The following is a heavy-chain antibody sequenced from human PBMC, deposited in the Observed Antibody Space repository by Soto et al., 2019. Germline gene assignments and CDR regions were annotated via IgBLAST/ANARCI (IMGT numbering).Heavy chain of an antibody. CDR2: IYYSGST. V-gene: IGHV4-31*03. J-gene: IGHJ6*02. CDR1: GGSISSGGYY. Sequence: PSETLSLTCTVSGGSISSGGYYWSWIRQHPGKGLEWIGYIYYSGSTYYNPSLKSRVTISVDTSKNQFSLKLSSVTAADTAVYYCARDRPLEDILPGYNQYYYYGMDVWGQGTTVTVSS. D-gene: IGHD3-9*01. CDR3: ARDRPLEDILPGYNQYYYYGMDV.